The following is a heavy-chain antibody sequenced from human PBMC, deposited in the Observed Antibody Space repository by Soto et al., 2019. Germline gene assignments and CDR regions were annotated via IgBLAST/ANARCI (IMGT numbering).Heavy chain of an antibody. D-gene: IGHD6-19*01. V-gene: IGHV3-30*18. Sequence: QVQLVESGGGVVQPGRSLRLSCAASGFTFSSYGMHWVRQAPGKGLEWVAVISYDGSNKYYADSVKGRFTISRDNSKNTLYLQMNSLRADDTAVYYCAKVVEQWPAYYYYGMDVWGQGTTVTVSS. CDR1: GFTFSSYG. CDR3: AKVVEQWPAYYYYGMDV. CDR2: ISYDGSNK. J-gene: IGHJ6*02.